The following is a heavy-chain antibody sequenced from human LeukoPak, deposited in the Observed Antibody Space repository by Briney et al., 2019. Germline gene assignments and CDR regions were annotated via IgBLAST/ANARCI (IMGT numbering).Heavy chain of an antibody. CDR1: GFTFSSYS. CDR3: ARDDDSSGYSVY. CDR2: ISSSSSYI. J-gene: IGHJ4*02. Sequence: PGGSLRLSCAASGFTFSSYSMNWVRQAPGKGLEWVSSISSSSSYIYYADSVKGRFTISRDNAKNSLYLQMNSLRAEDTAVYYCARDDDSSGYSVYWGQGTLVTVSS. D-gene: IGHD3-22*01. V-gene: IGHV3-21*01.